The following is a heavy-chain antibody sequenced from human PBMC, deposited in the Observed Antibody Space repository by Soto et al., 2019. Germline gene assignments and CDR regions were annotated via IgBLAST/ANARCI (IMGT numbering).Heavy chain of an antibody. CDR2: IFYTGST. J-gene: IGHJ6*02. V-gene: IGHV4-30-4*01. Sequence: QVQLQESGPRLAKPSQTLSLTCAVSGGSINSYDYYWSWIRQPPGKGLEWIGYIFYTGSTFYNPSFKSRLTMSADTSKNQFSLKLRSVTAADTAVYFCARVTESLGVYGMDVWGQGTTVTVSS. D-gene: IGHD3-3*01. CDR3: ARVTESLGVYGMDV. CDR1: GGSINSYDYY.